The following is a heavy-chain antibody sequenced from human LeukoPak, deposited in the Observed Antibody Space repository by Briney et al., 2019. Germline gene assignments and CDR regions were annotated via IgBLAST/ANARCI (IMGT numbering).Heavy chain of an antibody. CDR2: ISSSGSTI. CDR3: AKDQSAHDAFDI. J-gene: IGHJ3*02. CDR1: GFIFSSCE. Sequence: PGGSLRLSCAASGFIFSSCEKNWVRQAPGKGLEWVSYISSSGSTIYYADSVKGRFTISRDNAKNSLYLQMNSLRAEDTAVYYCAKDQSAHDAFDIWGQGTMVTVSS. V-gene: IGHV3-48*03.